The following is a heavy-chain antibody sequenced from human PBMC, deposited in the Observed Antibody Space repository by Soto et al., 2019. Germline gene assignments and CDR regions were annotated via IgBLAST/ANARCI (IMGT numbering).Heavy chain of an antibody. V-gene: IGHV1-69*13. CDR1: GGTFSSYA. J-gene: IGHJ6*02. D-gene: IGHD1-26*01. CDR2: IIPIFGTA. CDR3: AREIVGATYGMDV. Sequence: SVKVSCKASGGTFSSYAISWVRQAPGQGLEWMGGIIPIFGTANYAQKFQGRVTITADESTSTAYMELSSLRSEDTAVYYCAREIVGATYGMDVWGQGTTVTVSS.